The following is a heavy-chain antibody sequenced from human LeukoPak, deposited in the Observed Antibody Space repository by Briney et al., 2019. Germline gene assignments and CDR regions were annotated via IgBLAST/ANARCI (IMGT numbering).Heavy chain of an antibody. CDR1: GFTFSNYD. CDR2: ITGSGGNT. J-gene: IGHJ4*02. Sequence: PGASLRLSCAASGFTFSNYDMSWVRQAPGKGLEWVSAITGSGGNTYYADSVKGRFTISRDNSKNTVFLQMNSLRAEDTAVYYCAKWGDYDVLTGYYVSDYWGQGTLVTVSS. V-gene: IGHV3-23*01. D-gene: IGHD3-9*01. CDR3: AKWGDYDVLTGYYVSDY.